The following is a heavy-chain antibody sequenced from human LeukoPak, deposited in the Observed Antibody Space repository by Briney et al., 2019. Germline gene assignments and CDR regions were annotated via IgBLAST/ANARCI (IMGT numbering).Heavy chain of an antibody. CDR2: ISGSGGST. Sequence: GGSLRLSCAASGFTFSSYAMSWVRQAPGKGLEWVSTISGSGGSTYYADSVKGRFTISRDNSKNTLYLQMNSLRAEDTAVYYCAKSPGDFPYYFDYWGQGTLVTVSS. V-gene: IGHV3-23*01. CDR3: AKSPGDFPYYFDY. D-gene: IGHD7-27*01. J-gene: IGHJ4*02. CDR1: GFTFSSYA.